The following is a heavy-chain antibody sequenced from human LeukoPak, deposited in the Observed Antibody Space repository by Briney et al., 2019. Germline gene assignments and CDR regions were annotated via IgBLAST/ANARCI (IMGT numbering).Heavy chain of an antibody. CDR1: GGSISSYY. Sequence: PSETLSLTCTVSGGSISSYYWSWLRQPPGKGLEWIGYIYYSGSTNYNPSLNSRVTISVDTSKNQFSLKLSSVTAADTAVYDCAGGEVIAAAAAAFDYWGQGTLVTVSS. J-gene: IGHJ4*02. D-gene: IGHD6-13*01. CDR2: IYYSGST. CDR3: AGGEVIAAAAAAFDY. V-gene: IGHV4-59*01.